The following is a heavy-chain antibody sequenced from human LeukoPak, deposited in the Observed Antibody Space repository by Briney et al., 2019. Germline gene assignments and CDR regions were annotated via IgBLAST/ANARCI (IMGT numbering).Heavy chain of an antibody. CDR1: GLTFSSYS. D-gene: IGHD3-22*01. Sequence: GGSLRLSCAASGLTFSSYSMNWVRQAPGKGLEWVSSISSSSSYTYYADSVKGRFTISRDNAKNSLYLQMNSLRAEDTAVYYCARSLPPDIYDSSGYLDYWGQGTLVTVSS. V-gene: IGHV3-21*01. J-gene: IGHJ4*02. CDR3: ARSLPPDIYDSSGYLDY. CDR2: ISSSSSYT.